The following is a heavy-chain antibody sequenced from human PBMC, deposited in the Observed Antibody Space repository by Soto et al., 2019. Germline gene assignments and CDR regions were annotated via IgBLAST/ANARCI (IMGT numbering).Heavy chain of an antibody. J-gene: IGHJ4*02. D-gene: IGHD6-19*01. Sequence: ASVKVSCKASGYTFTSYAMHWVRQAPGQRLEWMGWINAGNGNTKYSQKFQGRVTITRDTSASTAYMELSSLRSEDTAVYYCARDPWGSIAVAGYWGQGTLVTVSS. CDR2: INAGNGNT. V-gene: IGHV1-3*01. CDR1: GYTFTSYA. CDR3: ARDPWGSIAVAGY.